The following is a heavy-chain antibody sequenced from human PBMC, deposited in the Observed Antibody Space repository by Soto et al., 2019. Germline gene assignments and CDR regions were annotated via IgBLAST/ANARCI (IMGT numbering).Heavy chain of an antibody. Sequence: SETLSLTCAVSGGSISSSNWWSWVRQPPGKGLEWIGEIYHSGSTNYNPSLKSRVTISVDKSKKQFSLKLSSMTAADTAVYYCARSWYSAGRLVVTAILRQTPLDYWGQGTLVTVSS. V-gene: IGHV4-4*02. CDR1: GGSISSSNW. J-gene: IGHJ4*02. CDR2: IYHSGST. CDR3: ARSWYSAGRLVVTAILRQTPLDY. D-gene: IGHD2-21*02.